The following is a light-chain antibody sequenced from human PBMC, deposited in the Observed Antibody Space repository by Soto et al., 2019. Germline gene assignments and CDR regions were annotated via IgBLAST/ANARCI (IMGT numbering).Light chain of an antibody. CDR1: RDIRNA. CDR2: AAS. V-gene: IGKV1-17*01. Sequence: DIQMTQSPSSLSASVGDSVTITCRASRDIRNALYWYQQKPGKAPKRLIYAASSLQSGVPSRFSGSGSGTEFTLTISSLQPEDSATYYCLQHNGDPTWTFGQGTKVEIK. J-gene: IGKJ1*01. CDR3: LQHNGDPTWT.